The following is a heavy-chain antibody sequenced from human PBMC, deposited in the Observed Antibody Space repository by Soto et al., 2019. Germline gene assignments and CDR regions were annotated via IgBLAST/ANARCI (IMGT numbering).Heavy chain of an antibody. CDR3: ARSEEDSDYYYYGLDV. D-gene: IGHD2-15*01. CDR1: GYSVSSSSVA. CDR2: TYYRSRWYS. V-gene: IGHV6-1*01. J-gene: IGHJ6*02. Sequence: KTXETLYLTCYISGYSVSSSSVAWNWVRQSPSRGLEWLGMTYYRSRWYSDFAVSVRGRIVINADTSKNQFSLQLNSVTPEDTAVYFCARSEEDSDYYYYGLDVWGQGTTVTVSS.